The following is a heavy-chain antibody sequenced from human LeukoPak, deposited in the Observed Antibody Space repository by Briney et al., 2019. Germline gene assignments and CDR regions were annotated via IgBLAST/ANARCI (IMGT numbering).Heavy chain of an antibody. CDR2: ISGSGGST. CDR1: GFTFSSYA. V-gene: IGHV3-23*01. Sequence: HPGGSLRLSCAASGFTFSSYAMSWVRQAPGKGLEWVSAISGSGGSTYYADSVKGRFTISRDNAKNSLYLQMNSLRAEDTAVYYCARDRVSMIRGVTAFDYWGQGTLVTVSS. D-gene: IGHD3-10*01. CDR3: ARDRVSMIRGVTAFDY. J-gene: IGHJ4*02.